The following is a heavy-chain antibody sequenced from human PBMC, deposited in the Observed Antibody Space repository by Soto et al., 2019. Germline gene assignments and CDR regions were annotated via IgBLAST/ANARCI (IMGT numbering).Heavy chain of an antibody. CDR2: ISYDGSNK. V-gene: IGHV3-30-3*01. CDR3: ARASDEGIAAAGPPINYYYYYGMDV. J-gene: IGHJ6*02. CDR1: GFTFSSYA. Sequence: GGSLRLSCAASGFTFSSYAMHWVRQAPGKGLEWVAVISYDGSNKYYADSVKGRFTISRDNSKNTLYLQMNSLRAEDTAVYYCARASDEGIAAAGPPINYYYYYGMDVWGQGTTVTVSS. D-gene: IGHD6-13*01.